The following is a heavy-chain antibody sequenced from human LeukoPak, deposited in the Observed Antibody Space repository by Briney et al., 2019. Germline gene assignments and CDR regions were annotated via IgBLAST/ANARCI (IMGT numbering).Heavy chain of an antibody. V-gene: IGHV3-23*01. CDR2: ISGSGSSK. D-gene: IGHD3-22*01. CDR1: GFTFSSYA. J-gene: IGHJ4*02. CDR3: ARYHLYYNYYDSSGTMAG. Sequence: AGGSLRLSCAASGFTFSSYAMSWVRQAPGKGLEWVSSISGSGSSKYYADSVKGRFTISGDNSKNSLYLQMNSLSAEETAVYYGARYHLYYNYYDSSGTMAGWGQGTLVTVSS.